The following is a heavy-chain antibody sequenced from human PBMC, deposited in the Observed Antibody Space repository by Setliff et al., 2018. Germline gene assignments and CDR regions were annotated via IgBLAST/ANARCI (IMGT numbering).Heavy chain of an antibody. Sequence: LSLTCTVSGGSVSSTSYYWGWIRQPPGKGLEWIGTIYYTGTTYYSPSLKSRVTISVDTSKNQFSLRLTSVTAADTAVYYCARGRYFESSSYYFPFDYWGLGTLVTVSS. CDR3: ARGRYFESSSYYFPFDY. CDR1: GGSVSSTSYY. V-gene: IGHV4-39*07. CDR2: IYYTGTT. J-gene: IGHJ4*02. D-gene: IGHD3-22*01.